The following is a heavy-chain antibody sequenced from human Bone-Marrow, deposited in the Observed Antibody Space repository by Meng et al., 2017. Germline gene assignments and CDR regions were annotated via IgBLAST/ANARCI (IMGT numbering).Heavy chain of an antibody. D-gene: IGHD3-22*01. CDR2: IIPIFVTA. CDR3: ARGSWRYYNDSSAYYYLGFDY. CDR1: GGIFTSYA. J-gene: IGHJ4*02. Sequence: SVKVSCKASGGIFTSYAINWVRQAPGQGLEWMGGIIPIFVTANYAQKFQGRVTITADESTTTVYMELSSLSSEDTAVYYCARGSWRYYNDSSAYYYLGFDYWGQGALVTVSS. V-gene: IGHV1-69*13.